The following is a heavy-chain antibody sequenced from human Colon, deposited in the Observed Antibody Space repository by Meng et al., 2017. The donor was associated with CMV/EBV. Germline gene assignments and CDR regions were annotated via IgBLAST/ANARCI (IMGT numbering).Heavy chain of an antibody. V-gene: IGHV3-7*01. D-gene: IGHD3-16*01. Sequence: GESLKISCAASGFTFNTYWMTWVRQAPGKGLECVANIKPDGSQGYYVDSVKGRFTISRDNAKSSLYLQINSLTVEDTAVYYCGRDHWGSPGLWGQGTLVTVSS. CDR1: GFTFNTYW. CDR2: IKPDGSQG. CDR3: GRDHWGSPGL. J-gene: IGHJ4*02.